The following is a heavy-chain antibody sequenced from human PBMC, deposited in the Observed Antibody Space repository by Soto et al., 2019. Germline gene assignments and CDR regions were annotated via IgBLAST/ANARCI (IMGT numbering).Heavy chain of an antibody. D-gene: IGHD6-13*01. CDR2: IYYSGST. CDR3: ARDHSASSSWYTARGDNWFEP. CDR1: GGSISSYY. V-gene: IGHV4-59*01. J-gene: IGHJ5*02. Sequence: SETLSLTCTVSGGSISSYYWSWIRQPPGKVLEWIGYIYYSGSTNYNPSLKSRVTISVDRSKNQFSLKLSSVTAADTAEYYCARDHSASSSWYTARGDNWFEPWGQGPLVTVCS.